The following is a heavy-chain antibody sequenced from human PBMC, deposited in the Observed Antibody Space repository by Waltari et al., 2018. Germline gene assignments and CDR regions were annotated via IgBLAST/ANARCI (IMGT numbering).Heavy chain of an antibody. J-gene: IGHJ4*02. V-gene: IGHV4-39*07. D-gene: IGHD6-6*01. CDR2: IYYSGSN. CDR3: ARAPPFSSSNYFDY. CDR1: GGSISSSSYY. Sequence: QLQLQESGPGLVKPSETLSLTCTVSGGSISSSSYYWGWIRQPPGKGLEWIGSIYYSGSNYYNPSLKSRITISVDTTKNQFSLKMSSVTAADTAVYYCARAPPFSSSNYFDYWGQGTLVTVSS.